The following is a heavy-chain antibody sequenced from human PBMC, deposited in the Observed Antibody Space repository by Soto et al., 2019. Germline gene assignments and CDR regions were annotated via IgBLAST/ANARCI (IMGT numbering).Heavy chain of an antibody. CDR2: IVPNVGTV. CDR3: ARRDTSGFLRYFDN. J-gene: IGHJ4*02. CDR1: GGTLSSFINYP. D-gene: IGHD3-3*01. Sequence: SVKVSCKASGGTLSSFINYPINWVRQAPGQGLEWMGGIVPNVGTVNYAQKFQGRVTITADKSTGTAYMEVSSLRSEDTALYYCARRDTSGFLRYFDNWGQGTLVTVS. V-gene: IGHV1-69*06.